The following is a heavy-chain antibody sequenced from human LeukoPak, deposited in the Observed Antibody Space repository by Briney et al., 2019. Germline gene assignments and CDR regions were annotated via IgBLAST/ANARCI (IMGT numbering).Heavy chain of an antibody. D-gene: IGHD6-6*01. CDR1: GFTFSNYG. CDR2: ISYDGGNK. V-gene: IGHV3-30*03. CDR3: VRSGGIATRLIAAPFDY. Sequence: PGGSLRLSCAASGFTFSNYGMHWVRQAQGKGLEWVAVISYDGGNKFYANSVKGRFTISRDNSKNTLFLQMNSLRPEDTAVHYCVRSGGIATRLIAAPFDYWGQGTLVTVSS. J-gene: IGHJ4*02.